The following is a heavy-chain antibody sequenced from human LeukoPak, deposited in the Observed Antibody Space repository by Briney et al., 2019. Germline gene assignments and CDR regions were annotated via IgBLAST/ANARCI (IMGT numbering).Heavy chain of an antibody. V-gene: IGHV3-30*03. J-gene: IGHJ6*02. Sequence: GGSLRLSCAASGFTFSGYSMNWVRQAPGKGLEWVAVISYDGSNKYYADSVKGRFTISRDNSKNTLYLQMNSLRAEDTAVYYCARGGNGMDVWGQGTTVTVSS. CDR1: GFTFSGYS. CDR3: ARGGNGMDV. CDR2: ISYDGSNK.